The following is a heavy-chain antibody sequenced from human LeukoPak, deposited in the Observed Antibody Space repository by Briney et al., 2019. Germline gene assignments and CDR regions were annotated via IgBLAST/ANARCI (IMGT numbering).Heavy chain of an antibody. V-gene: IGHV4-61*02. CDR3: ARDKWELLEDYYFDY. CDR2: IYTSGST. CDR1: GGSISSGSYY. J-gene: IGHJ4*02. Sequence: SETLSLTCTVSGGSISSGSYYWSWIRQPAGKGLEWIGRIYTSGSTNYNPSLKSRVTISVDTSKNQFSLKLSSVTAADTAVYYCARDKWELLEDYYFDYWGQGTLVTVSS. D-gene: IGHD1-26*01.